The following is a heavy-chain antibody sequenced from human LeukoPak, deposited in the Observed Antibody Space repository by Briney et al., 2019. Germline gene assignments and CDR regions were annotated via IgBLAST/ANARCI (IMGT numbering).Heavy chain of an antibody. V-gene: IGHV1-18*01. CDR2: ISAYNGYT. D-gene: IGHD3-22*01. J-gene: IGHJ4*02. Sequence: ASVKVSCKASGYTFISYGISWVRQAPGQGLEWMGWISAYNGYTNYAQKLQGRVTMTTDTSTSTAYMELRSLRSDDTAVYYCARDSASYDSSAPVRDYWGQGTLVTVSS. CDR1: GYTFISYG. CDR3: ARDSASYDSSAPVRDY.